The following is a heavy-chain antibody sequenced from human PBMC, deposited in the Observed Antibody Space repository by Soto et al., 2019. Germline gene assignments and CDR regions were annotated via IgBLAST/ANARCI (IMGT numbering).Heavy chain of an antibody. CDR3: ARSSYCSGANCDPHGAFDI. Sequence: SGPTLVNPTQTLTLTCTFSGFSLSTSGVGVGWVRQPPGKALEWLALIYSNDDKRFSTSLKNRLTITKDTSKNQVVLTMTNMDPVDTATYFCARSSYCSGANCDPHGAFDIWGQGTLVT. J-gene: IGHJ3*02. V-gene: IGHV2-5*01. CDR2: IYSNDDK. CDR1: GFSLSTSGVG. D-gene: IGHD2-15*01.